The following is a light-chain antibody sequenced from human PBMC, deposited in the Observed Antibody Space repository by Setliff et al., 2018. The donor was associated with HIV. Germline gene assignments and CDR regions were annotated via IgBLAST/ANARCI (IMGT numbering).Light chain of an antibody. CDR1: SGDVATYNY. J-gene: IGLJ1*01. Sequence: QSALTQPAYVSESPGQSITISCTGTSGDVATYNYVSWYQQQSSQAPKLIIYEVRNRPSGVSNRFSGSKSGNTASLTISGLQAEDEADYYCTSFTTRSTDVFGTGTNFTVL. CDR2: EVR. V-gene: IGLV2-14*01. CDR3: TSFTTRSTDV.